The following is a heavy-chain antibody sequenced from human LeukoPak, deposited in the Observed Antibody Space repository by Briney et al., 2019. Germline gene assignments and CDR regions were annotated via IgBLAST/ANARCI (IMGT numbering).Heavy chain of an antibody. V-gene: IGHV3-33*01. D-gene: IGHD6-19*01. Sequence: PGRSLRLSCAASGFTFSSYGMHWVRQAPGKGLEWVAVIWYDGSNKYYADSVKGRFTISRDNSKNTLYLQTNSLRAEDTAVYYCATHALVAGPWYFDYWGQGTLVTVSS. CDR3: ATHALVAGPWYFDY. CDR2: IWYDGSNK. J-gene: IGHJ4*02. CDR1: GFTFSSYG.